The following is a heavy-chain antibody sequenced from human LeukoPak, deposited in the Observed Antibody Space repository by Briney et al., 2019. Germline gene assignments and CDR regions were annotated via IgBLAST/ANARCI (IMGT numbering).Heavy chain of an antibody. CDR2: FDPEDGET. Sequence: GATVKVSCKVSGYTLTELSMHWVRQAPGKGLEWMGGFDPEDGETIYAQKFQGRVTMTEDISTDTAYMELSSLRSEDTAVYYCATESGKSPRGAFDIWGQGTMVTVSS. J-gene: IGHJ3*02. CDR3: ATESGKSPRGAFDI. V-gene: IGHV1-24*01. CDR1: GYTLTELS.